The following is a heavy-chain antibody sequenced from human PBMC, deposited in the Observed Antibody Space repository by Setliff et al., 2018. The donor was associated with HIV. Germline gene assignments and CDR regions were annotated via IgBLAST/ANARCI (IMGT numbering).Heavy chain of an antibody. Sequence: SETLSLTCAVYGGSFSHYYWTWIRQSPGKGLEWIAEINQERTTFYNPSLKSRVIMSLDTSRNEVSLRLNSETAADTATYFCARVRLSFDNVRCFDLWGQGTLVTVSS. CDR2: INQERTT. J-gene: IGHJ5*02. D-gene: IGHD1-20*01. CDR1: GGSFSHYY. V-gene: IGHV4-34*01. CDR3: ARVRLSFDNVRCFDL.